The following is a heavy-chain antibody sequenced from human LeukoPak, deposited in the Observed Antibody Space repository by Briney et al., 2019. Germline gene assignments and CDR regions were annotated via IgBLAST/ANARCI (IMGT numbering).Heavy chain of an antibody. Sequence: ASVKVSCKVSGYTLTELSMHRVRQAPGKGLEWMGGFDPEDGETIYAQKFQGRATMTEDTSTDTAYMELSSLRSEDTAVYYCATAAPHTNWFDPWGQGTLVTVSS. J-gene: IGHJ5*02. V-gene: IGHV1-24*01. CDR1: GYTLTELS. CDR3: ATAAPHTNWFDP. CDR2: FDPEDGET. D-gene: IGHD6-6*01.